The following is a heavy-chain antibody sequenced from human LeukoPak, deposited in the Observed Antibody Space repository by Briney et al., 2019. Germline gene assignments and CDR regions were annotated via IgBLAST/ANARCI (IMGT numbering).Heavy chain of an antibody. CDR2: ISTSTYI. Sequence: GGSLRLSCAASGFIFSSYSMNWVRQAPGKGLEWVSSISTSTYIYYADSVKGRFTISRDNSKNTLYLQMNSLRAEDTAVYYCARRRMSYYYYGMDVWGQGTTVTVSS. CDR3: ARRRMSYYYYGMDV. J-gene: IGHJ6*02. V-gene: IGHV3-21*01. CDR1: GFIFSSYS.